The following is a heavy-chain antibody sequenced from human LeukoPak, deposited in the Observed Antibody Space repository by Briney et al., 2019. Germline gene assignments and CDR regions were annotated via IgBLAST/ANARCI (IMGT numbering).Heavy chain of an antibody. CDR2: IHSSGGA. CDR3: ASGAADGYNFGFDY. Sequence: SETLSLTCTVSGASLTDYYWSWIRQPPGKALEWIGFIHSSGGANSNPSLTSRVTISIDTSKNQFSLNLRSLTAADTAVYFCASGAADGYNFGFDYWGQGTLAAVSS. D-gene: IGHD5-24*01. J-gene: IGHJ4*02. CDR1: GASLTDYY. V-gene: IGHV4-59*12.